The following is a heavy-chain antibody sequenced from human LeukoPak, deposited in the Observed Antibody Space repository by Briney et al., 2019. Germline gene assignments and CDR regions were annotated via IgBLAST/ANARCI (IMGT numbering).Heavy chain of an antibody. Sequence: GRSLRLSCAASGFTFSSYGMHWVRQAPGKGLEWVAVISYDGSNKYYADSVKGRFTISRDNSKNTLYLQMNSLRAEDTAVYHCAKDLHYWGQGTLVTVSS. J-gene: IGHJ4*02. CDR1: GFTFSSYG. V-gene: IGHV3-30*18. CDR2: ISYDGSNK. CDR3: AKDLHY.